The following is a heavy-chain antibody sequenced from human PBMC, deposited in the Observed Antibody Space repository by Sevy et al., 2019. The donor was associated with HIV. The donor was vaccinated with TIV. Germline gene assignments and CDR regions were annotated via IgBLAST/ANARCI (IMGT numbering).Heavy chain of an antibody. D-gene: IGHD3-22*01. CDR3: ARDGGYDSRGYDLSNY. CDR2: ISYDGSNT. V-gene: IGHV3-30-3*01. Sequence: GGSLRLSCAASGFTFTTYAMHWVRQAPGMGLEWVAVISYDGSNTYYADSVKGRFTISRDSSKNTLYLQMNSLRAEDTAVYFCARDGGYDSRGYDLSNYWGQGTLVTVSS. J-gene: IGHJ4*02. CDR1: GFTFTTYA.